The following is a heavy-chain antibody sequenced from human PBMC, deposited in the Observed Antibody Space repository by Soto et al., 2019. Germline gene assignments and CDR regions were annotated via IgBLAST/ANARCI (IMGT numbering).Heavy chain of an antibody. Sequence: EVQLLESGGGLVQPGGSLSLSCVASGFSFSSYAMSWVGQAPGEGLEWVSVISGSDGSTYYADSVKGRFTISRDDSKNTLYLQMNSLRAEDTAVYYCARDRERDAWYEDYWGQGTLVTVSS. D-gene: IGHD6-13*01. CDR3: ARDRERDAWYEDY. CDR2: ISGSDGST. J-gene: IGHJ4*02. CDR1: GFSFSSYA. V-gene: IGHV3-23*01.